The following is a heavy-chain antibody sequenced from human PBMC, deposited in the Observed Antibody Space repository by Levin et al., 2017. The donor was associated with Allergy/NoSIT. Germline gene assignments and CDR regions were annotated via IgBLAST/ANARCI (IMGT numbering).Heavy chain of an antibody. D-gene: IGHD2-15*01. V-gene: IGHV4-59*08. CDR1: GASISSYY. Sequence: PSETLSLTCTVSGASISSYYWSWIRQPPGKGLEWIGYLYNSGSTKYNPSLKSRVTISVDTSKNQFSLKLNSVTAADTAVYYCARRFCSGDICYSPSHGMISWGQGTTVTVSS. CDR2: LYNSGST. CDR3: ARRFCSGDICYSPSHGMIS. J-gene: IGHJ6*02.